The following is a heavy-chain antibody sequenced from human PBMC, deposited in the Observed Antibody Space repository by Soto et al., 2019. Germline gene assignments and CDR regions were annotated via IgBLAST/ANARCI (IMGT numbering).Heavy chain of an antibody. CDR3: ARDRYSYGSSAFDI. CDR1: GGTFSSYA. V-gene: IGHV1-69*01. Sequence: QVQLVQSGAEVKKPGSSVKVSCKASGGTFSSYAISWVRQAPGQGLEWMGGIIPIFGTANYAQKFQGRVTITADESTSRAYMELSSLSSEDTAVYYCARDRYSYGSSAFDIWGQGTMVIVSS. CDR2: IIPIFGTA. J-gene: IGHJ3*02. D-gene: IGHD5-18*01.